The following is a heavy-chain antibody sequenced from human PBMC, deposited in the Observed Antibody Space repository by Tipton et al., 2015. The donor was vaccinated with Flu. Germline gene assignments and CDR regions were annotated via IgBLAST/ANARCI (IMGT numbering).Heavy chain of an antibody. CDR1: GFTFSSYE. V-gene: IGHV3-48*03. CDR3: ARGEGYYYDSSGRFDY. D-gene: IGHD3-22*01. J-gene: IGHJ4*02. CDR2: ISSSGSTI. Sequence: SLRLSCAASGFTFSSYEMNWVRQAPGKGLEWVSYISSSGSTIYYADSVKGRFTISRDNAKNSLYLQMNSLRAEDTAVYYCARGEGYYYDSSGRFDYWGQGTLVTVSS.